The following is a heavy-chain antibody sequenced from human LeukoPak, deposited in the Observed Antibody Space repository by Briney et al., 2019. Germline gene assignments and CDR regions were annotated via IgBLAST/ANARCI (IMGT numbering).Heavy chain of an antibody. D-gene: IGHD3-10*01. Sequence: ASVKVSCKASGYTFTSYGISWVRQAPGQGLEWMGWISAYNGNTNYAQKLQGRVTMTTDTSTSTAYMELRSLRSDDTAVYYCARDGSPNYYGSGEPNYWGQGTLVTVSS. V-gene: IGHV1-18*01. CDR3: ARDGSPNYYGSGEPNY. CDR1: GYTFTSYG. CDR2: ISAYNGNT. J-gene: IGHJ4*02.